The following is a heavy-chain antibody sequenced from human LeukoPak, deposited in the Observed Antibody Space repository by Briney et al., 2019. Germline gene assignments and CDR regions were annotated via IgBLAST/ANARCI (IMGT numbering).Heavy chain of an antibody. CDR2: IYWNDDK. CDR3: AHRLEQQYGAYSYGFYFDY. Sequence: SGPTLVKPTQTLTLTCTFSGFSLSTSGVGVGWIRQPPGKALEWLALIYWNDDKRYSPSLKSRLTITKDTSKNQVVLTMTNMDPVDTATYYCAHRLEQQYGAYSYGFYFDYWGQGTLVTVSS. J-gene: IGHJ4*02. V-gene: IGHV2-5*01. CDR1: GFSLSTSGVG. D-gene: IGHD5-18*01.